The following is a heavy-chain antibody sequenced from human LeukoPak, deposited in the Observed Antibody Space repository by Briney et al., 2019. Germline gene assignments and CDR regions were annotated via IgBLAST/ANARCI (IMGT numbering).Heavy chain of an antibody. CDR3: ATQTLRSWFDP. V-gene: IGHV4-34*01. Sequence: SETLSLTCAVYGGSFSGYYWSWIRQPPGKGLEWVGEINHSGSTNYNPSLKSRVTISVDTSKNQFSLKLSSVTAADTAVYYCATQTLRSWFDPWGQGTLVTVSS. D-gene: IGHD3-16*01. CDR2: INHSGST. CDR1: GGSFSGYY. J-gene: IGHJ5*02.